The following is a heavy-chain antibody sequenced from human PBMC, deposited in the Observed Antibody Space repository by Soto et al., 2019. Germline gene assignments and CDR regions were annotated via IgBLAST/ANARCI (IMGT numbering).Heavy chain of an antibody. CDR2: ISSSSIYI. J-gene: IGHJ3*02. Sequence: GGSLRLSCAASGFTFSSYSMNWVRQAPGKGLEWVSSISSSSIYIYYADSVKGRFAIFRDNAKNSLYLQMNSLRAEDTAVYYCARDVGGRIAAAGTYAFDIWGQGTMVTVSS. D-gene: IGHD6-13*01. CDR3: ARDVGGRIAAAGTYAFDI. CDR1: GFTFSSYS. V-gene: IGHV3-21*01.